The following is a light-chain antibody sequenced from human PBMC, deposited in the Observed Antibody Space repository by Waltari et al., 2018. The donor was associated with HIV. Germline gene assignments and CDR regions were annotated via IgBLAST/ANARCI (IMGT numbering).Light chain of an antibody. CDR2: DTS. CDR3: LLSYSGARLVV. J-gene: IGLJ2*01. V-gene: IGLV7-46*01. Sequence: QAVVTQEPSLTVCPGGTVPLTCGPSTGDVPSRLYPSWFQQKPCQAPRTLIYDTSNKHSWTPARFSGSLLGGKAALTLSGAQPEDEAEYYCLLSYSGARLVVFGGGTKLTVL. CDR1: TGDVPSRLY.